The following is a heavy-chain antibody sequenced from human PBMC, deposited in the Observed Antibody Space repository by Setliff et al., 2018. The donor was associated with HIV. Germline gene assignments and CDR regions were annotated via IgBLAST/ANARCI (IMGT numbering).Heavy chain of an antibody. J-gene: IGHJ3*02. D-gene: IGHD1-26*01. CDR2: IRNKADSYAT. CDR3: TSRHWTIVGAIHDAFDI. V-gene: IGHV3-73*01. Sequence: PGESLKISCVASGFSFSSYAMHWVRQASGRGLEWVGRIRNKADSYATAYAASVKGRFTISRDDSKNTAYLQLNSLKTEDTAVYYCTSRHWTIVGAIHDAFDIWGQGTMVTVSS. CDR1: GFSFSSYA.